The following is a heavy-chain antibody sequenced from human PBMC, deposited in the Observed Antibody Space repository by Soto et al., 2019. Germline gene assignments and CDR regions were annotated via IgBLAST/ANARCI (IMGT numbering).Heavy chain of an antibody. J-gene: IGHJ4*02. Sequence: PGGSLSLSCAASGFTFSSYGMHWVRQAPGKGLEWVAVIWYDGSNKYYADSVKGRFTISRDNSKNTLYLQMNSLRAEDTAVYYCARDKEQWLMASDYWGQGTRVTAPQ. CDR2: IWYDGSNK. V-gene: IGHV3-33*01. D-gene: IGHD6-19*01. CDR3: ARDKEQWLMASDY. CDR1: GFTFSSYG.